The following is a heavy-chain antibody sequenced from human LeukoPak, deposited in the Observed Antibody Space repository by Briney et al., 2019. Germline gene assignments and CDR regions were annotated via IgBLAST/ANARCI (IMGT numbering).Heavy chain of an antibody. J-gene: IGHJ6*03. Sequence: SETLSLTCTVSGGSISNYYWNWIRQPPGKGLEWIGYIYYSGTTNYNPSLKSRVSMSVDTSKNQFSLKLSSVTAADTAMYFCARGRTGYQLLPTKKNYSYYYVDVWGKGTSVTVSS. CDR1: GGSISNYY. CDR3: ARGRTGYQLLPTKKNYSYYYVDV. D-gene: IGHD2-2*01. V-gene: IGHV4-59*12. CDR2: IYYSGTT.